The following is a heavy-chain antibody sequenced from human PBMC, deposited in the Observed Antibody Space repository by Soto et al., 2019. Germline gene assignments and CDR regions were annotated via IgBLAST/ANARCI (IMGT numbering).Heavy chain of an antibody. CDR3: ATDRTHYDILTGYYTSADTFDI. Sequence: ASVKVSCKVSGYTLTELSMHWVRQAPGKGLEWMGGFDPEDGETIYAQKFQGRVTMTEDTSTDTAYMELSSLRSEDTAVYYCATDRTHYDILTGYYTSADTFDIWGQGTMVT. V-gene: IGHV1-24*01. CDR1: GYTLTELS. J-gene: IGHJ3*02. CDR2: FDPEDGET. D-gene: IGHD3-9*01.